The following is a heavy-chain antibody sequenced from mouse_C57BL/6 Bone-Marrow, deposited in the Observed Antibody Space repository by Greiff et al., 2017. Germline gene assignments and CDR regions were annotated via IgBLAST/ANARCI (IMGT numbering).Heavy chain of an antibody. CDR2: ISGGGGNT. CDR1: GFSFSSYT. J-gene: IGHJ4*01. V-gene: IGHV5-9*01. D-gene: IGHD1-1*01. Sequence: EVMLVESGGGLVKPGGSLHLSCAASGFSFSSYTMSWVRQTPGKRLEWVATISGGGGNTYYPDSVKGRFTISRDNAKNTLYRQMSSPRSEDTAVYYCARKGLLGAMDYWGQGTSVTVSS. CDR3: ARKGLLGAMDY.